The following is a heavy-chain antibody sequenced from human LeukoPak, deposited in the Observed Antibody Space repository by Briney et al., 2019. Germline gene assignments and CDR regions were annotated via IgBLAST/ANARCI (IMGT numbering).Heavy chain of an antibody. CDR3: VKSLFAWPLYNYFDY. Sequence: PGGSLRLSCAASGFTFSNYAMTWVRQAPGKGLEWVSSICGSGGCTYYADSVKGRFTISRDSSKDTLYLQMSTLRVEDTAVYYCVKSLFAWPLYNYFDYWGQGTLVTVSS. CDR1: GFTFSNYA. J-gene: IGHJ4*02. CDR2: ICGSGGCT. V-gene: IGHV3-23*01. D-gene: IGHD2-2*02.